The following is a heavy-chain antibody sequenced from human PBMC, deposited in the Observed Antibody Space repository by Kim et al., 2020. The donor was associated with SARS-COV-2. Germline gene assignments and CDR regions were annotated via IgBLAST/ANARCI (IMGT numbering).Heavy chain of an antibody. J-gene: IGHJ4*02. V-gene: IGHV1-46*01. Sequence: QKFQGRVTMTRDPSTSTVYMELSSLRSEDTAVYYCARDVFLVPSSSGLDYWGQGTLVTVSS. CDR3: ARDVFLVPSSSGLDY. D-gene: IGHD6-19*01.